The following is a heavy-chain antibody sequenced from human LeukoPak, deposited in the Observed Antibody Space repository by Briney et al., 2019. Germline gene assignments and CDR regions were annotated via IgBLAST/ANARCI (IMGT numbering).Heavy chain of an antibody. J-gene: IGHJ4*02. CDR1: GYTFTGYY. Sequence: ASAKVSCKASGYTFTGYYMHWVRQAPGQGLEWMGWINPNSGGTNYAQKFQGRVTMTRDTSISTAYMELSRLRSDDTAVYYCARDPNPYYYDSSGYGVLDYWGQGTLVTVSS. CDR2: INPNSGGT. D-gene: IGHD3-22*01. CDR3: ARDPNPYYYDSSGYGVLDY. V-gene: IGHV1-2*02.